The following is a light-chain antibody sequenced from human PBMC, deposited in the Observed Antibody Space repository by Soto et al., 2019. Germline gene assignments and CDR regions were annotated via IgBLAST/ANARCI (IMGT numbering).Light chain of an antibody. J-gene: IGLJ1*01. CDR2: DVS. CDR3: CSYAGSTYV. CDR1: SSDVGGYNY. V-gene: IGLV2-11*01. Sequence: QSVLTQPRSVSGSPGQSVTISCTGTSSDVGGYNYVSWYQQHPGKVPKLMIYDVSKRPSGVPDRFSGSKSGNTASLTISGLQAEDEADYYCCSYAGSTYVFGTATKVTVL.